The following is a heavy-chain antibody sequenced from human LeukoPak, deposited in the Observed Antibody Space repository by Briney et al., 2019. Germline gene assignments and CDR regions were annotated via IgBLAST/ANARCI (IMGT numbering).Heavy chain of an antibody. J-gene: IGHJ6*03. D-gene: IGHD6-19*01. CDR3: ARHGEYSSGWIDYYYYYMDV. CDR1: GGSVSSSSYY. V-gene: IGHV4-39*01. Sequence: PSETLSLTCTVSGGSVSSSSYYWGWIRQPPGEGLEWIGSIYYSGSTYYNPSLKSRVTISVDTSKNQFSLKLSSVTAADTAVYYCARHGEYSSGWIDYYYYYMDVWGKGTTVTVSS. CDR2: IYYSGST.